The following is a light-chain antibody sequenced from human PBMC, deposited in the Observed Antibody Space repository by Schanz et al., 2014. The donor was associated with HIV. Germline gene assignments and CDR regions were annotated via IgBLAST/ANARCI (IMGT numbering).Light chain of an antibody. CDR1: QDISSY. J-gene: IGKJ2*01. V-gene: IGKV1-8*01. CDR3: QRYNSHSHT. Sequence: AIRITQSPSSLSASTGDRVTITCRASQDISSYLAWYRQKPGKAPNLLIYAASTLQSGVPSRFVGGGSGTEFTLTISSLQPDDFATYYCQRYNSHSHTFGQGTKLDIK. CDR2: AAS.